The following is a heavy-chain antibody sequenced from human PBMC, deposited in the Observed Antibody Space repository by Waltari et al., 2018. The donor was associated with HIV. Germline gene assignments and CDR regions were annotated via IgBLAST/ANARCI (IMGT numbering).Heavy chain of an antibody. CDR3: ARTNYYDSSGYYFHY. CDR1: GGSISISSYY. J-gene: IGHJ4*02. CDR2: IYYSGST. V-gene: IGHV4-39*01. Sequence: QLQLQESGPGLVKPSETLSLTCTGSGGSISISSYYWVWTRQPPGKGLEWIGSIYYSGSTYYNPSLKSRVTISVDTSKNQFSLKLSSVTAADTAVYYCARTNYYDSSGYYFHYWGQGTLVTVSS. D-gene: IGHD3-22*01.